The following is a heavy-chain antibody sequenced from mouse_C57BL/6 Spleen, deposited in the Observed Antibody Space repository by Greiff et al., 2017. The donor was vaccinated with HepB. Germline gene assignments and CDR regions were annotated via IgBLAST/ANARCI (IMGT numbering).Heavy chain of an antibody. CDR2: IYPGGGYT. J-gene: IGHJ1*03. V-gene: IGHV1-63*01. CDR3: ARYYGSSYGYWYFDV. D-gene: IGHD1-1*01. Sequence: QVQLQQSGAELVRPGTSVKMSCKASGYTFTNYWIGWVKQRPGHGLEWIGDIYPGGGYTNYTEKLKGKATLTADKSSSTAYMQFSSLTSEDSAIYYCARYYGSSYGYWYFDVWGTGTTVTVSS. CDR1: GYTFTNYW.